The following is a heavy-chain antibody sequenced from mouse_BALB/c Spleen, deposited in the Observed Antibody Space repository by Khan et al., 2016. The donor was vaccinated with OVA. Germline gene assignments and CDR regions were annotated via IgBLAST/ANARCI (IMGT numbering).Heavy chain of an antibody. J-gene: IGHJ2*01. V-gene: IGHV1-54*01. CDR1: GYAFTNYL. CDR2: INPGSGGT. CDR3: ARGQLGLRFDY. D-gene: IGHD3-2*01. Sequence: QVQLQQSGAELVRPGTSVKVSCKASGYAFTNYLIEWVKQRPGQGLEWIGVINPGSGGTNYNEKFKGKATLTADKSSSTAYMQLSSLTSDNCAVYFCARGQLGLRFDYWGQGTTLTVSS.